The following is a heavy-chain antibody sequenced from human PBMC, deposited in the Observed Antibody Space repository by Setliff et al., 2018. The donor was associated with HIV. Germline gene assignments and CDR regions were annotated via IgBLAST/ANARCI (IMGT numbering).Heavy chain of an antibody. J-gene: IGHJ4*02. CDR3: ARVKGAYSSSWSETDY. V-gene: IGHV3-21*01. Sequence: GGSLRLSCAASGFTFSSYSMNWVRQAPGKGLEWVSSISSSSSYIYYADSVKGRFTISRDNAKNSLYLQMNSLRAEDTAVYYCARVKGAYSSSWSETDYWGQGTLVTVSS. CDR1: GFTFSSYS. D-gene: IGHD6-13*01. CDR2: ISSSSSYI.